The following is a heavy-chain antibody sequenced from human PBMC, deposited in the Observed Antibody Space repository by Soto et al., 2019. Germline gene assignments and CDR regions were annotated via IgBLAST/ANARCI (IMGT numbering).Heavy chain of an antibody. CDR3: ASGGTTGTTATNWFDP. D-gene: IGHD1-1*01. V-gene: IGHV3-21*01. J-gene: IGHJ5*02. CDR1: GFTFSTYS. Sequence: EVQLVESGGGLVKPGGSLRLSGAASGFTFSTYSMNWVRQAPGKGLEWVSSISSSSDYIYYADSVKGRFTISRDNAKTSLYLQMNSLSDEDTAVYYCASGGTTGTTATNWFDPWGQGTLVTVSS. CDR2: ISSSSDYI.